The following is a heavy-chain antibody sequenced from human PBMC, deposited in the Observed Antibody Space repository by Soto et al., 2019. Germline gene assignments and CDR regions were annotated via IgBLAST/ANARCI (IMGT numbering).Heavy chain of an antibody. CDR3: ARIEGITILGVVGAVRGRYGMDV. CDR1: GYTFTSYG. CDR2: LSAYNGNT. J-gene: IGHJ6*02. D-gene: IGHD3-3*01. Sequence: QVQLVQSGAEVKKPGASVKVSCKASGYTFTSYGISWVRQAPGQGLEWMGWLSAYNGNTNYAQKLQGRVTMTTDTSTSTAYMELRSLRSDDTAVYYCARIEGITILGVVGAVRGRYGMDVWGQGTTVTVSS. V-gene: IGHV1-18*04.